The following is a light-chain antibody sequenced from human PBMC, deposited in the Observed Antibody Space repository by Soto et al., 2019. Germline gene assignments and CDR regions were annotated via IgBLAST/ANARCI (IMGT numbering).Light chain of an antibody. CDR2: WAS. J-gene: IGKJ1*01. Sequence: DIVMTQSPDSLAVSLGERATINCKSSQSVLYSSNNKNYLAWYQQKPGQPPKLLIYWASTRESGVPDRFSGSGSETDFTLTISSLKAEDVAVYYCQKYYSTPWTFGQGTKVEIK. CDR1: QSVLYSSNNKNY. V-gene: IGKV4-1*01. CDR3: QKYYSTPWT.